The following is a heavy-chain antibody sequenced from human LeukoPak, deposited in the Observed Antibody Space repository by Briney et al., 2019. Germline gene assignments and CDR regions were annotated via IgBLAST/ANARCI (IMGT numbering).Heavy chain of an antibody. V-gene: IGHV3-33*01. Sequence: QTGGSLRLSCAASGFTFSSYGMHWVRRAPGKGLEWVAVIWYDGSNKYYADSVKGRFTISRDNSKNTLYLQMNSLRAEDTAVYYCARSRLHARWYFDYWGQGTLVTVSS. D-gene: IGHD4-11*01. CDR3: ARSRLHARWYFDY. J-gene: IGHJ4*02. CDR1: GFTFSSYG. CDR2: IWYDGSNK.